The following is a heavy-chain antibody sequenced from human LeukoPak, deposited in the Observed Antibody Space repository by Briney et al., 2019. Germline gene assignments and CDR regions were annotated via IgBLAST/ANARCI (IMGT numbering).Heavy chain of an antibody. J-gene: IGHJ5*02. Sequence: PGRSLRLSCAPSGFIFASYAMTWVRHTPGNWPEWVSAISGGGTNTYYADSVKGRFTVYRDNSKTPLYLQMNSLRAGSWAVYYCAKGAAVGVLIKNWFDPWGQGTMVTVS. CDR1: GFIFASYA. CDR3: AKGAAVGVLIKNWFDP. V-gene: IGHV3-23*01. CDR2: ISGGGTNT. D-gene: IGHD3-3*01.